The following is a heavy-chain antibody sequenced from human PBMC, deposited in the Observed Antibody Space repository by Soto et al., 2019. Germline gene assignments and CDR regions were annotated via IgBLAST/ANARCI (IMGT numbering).Heavy chain of an antibody. CDR2: ISSSGSTI. Sequence: GGSLRLSCAASGFTFSSYKMNWVRQAPGKGLEWVSYISSSGSTIYYADSVKGRFTISRDNAKNSLYLQMNSLRAEDTAVYYCASGTQHLYYYGMDVWGQGTTVTVSS. D-gene: IGHD1-1*01. CDR1: GFTFSSYK. CDR3: ASGTQHLYYYGMDV. V-gene: IGHV3-48*03. J-gene: IGHJ6*02.